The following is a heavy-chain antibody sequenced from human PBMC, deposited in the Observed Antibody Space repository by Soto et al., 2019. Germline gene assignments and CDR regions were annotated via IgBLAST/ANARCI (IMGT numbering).Heavy chain of an antibody. CDR2: IYYSGST. CDR1: GGSISSSSYY. J-gene: IGHJ4*02. CDR3: ARHAQSWLIRPFDY. D-gene: IGHD3-16*01. Sequence: PSATLSLTCTVSGGSISSSSYYWGWIRQPPGKGLEWIGSIYYSGSTYYNPSLKSRVTISVDTSKNQFSLKLSSVTAADTAVYYCARHAQSWLIRPFDYWGQGTLVTVSS. V-gene: IGHV4-39*01.